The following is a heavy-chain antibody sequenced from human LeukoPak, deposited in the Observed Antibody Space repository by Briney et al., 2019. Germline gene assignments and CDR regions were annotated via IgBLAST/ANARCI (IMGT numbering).Heavy chain of an antibody. J-gene: IGHJ4*02. Sequence: ASVTVSCKASGYTFINSYIHWMRQAPGQGLEWMGVIYPSDGRTTYARKVLGRVTMTRDTSTSTVHMQLSSLRSEDAAVYYFTTDGGHWDFDHWGQGTLVTVSS. V-gene: IGHV1-46*01. D-gene: IGHD7-27*01. CDR1: GYTFINSY. CDR2: IYPSDGRT. CDR3: TTDGGHWDFDH.